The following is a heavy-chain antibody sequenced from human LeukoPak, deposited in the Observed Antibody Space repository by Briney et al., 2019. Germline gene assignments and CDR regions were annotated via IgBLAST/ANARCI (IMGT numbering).Heavy chain of an antibody. CDR2: INHSGST. V-gene: IGHV4-34*01. Sequence: PSETLSLTCAVYGGSFSGYYWSWIRQPPGKGLEWIGEINHSGSTNYNPSLKSRVTISVDTSKNQFSLKLSSVTAADTAVYYCAKDMTTSQEWAFDYWGQGTLVTVSS. CDR3: AKDMTTSQEWAFDY. J-gene: IGHJ4*02. D-gene: IGHD3-16*01. CDR1: GGSFSGYY.